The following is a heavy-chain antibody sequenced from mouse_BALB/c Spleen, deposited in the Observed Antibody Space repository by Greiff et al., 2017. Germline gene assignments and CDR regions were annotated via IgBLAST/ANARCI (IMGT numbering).Heavy chain of an antibody. Sequence: EVKLVESGGGLVKLGGSLKLSCAASGFTFSSYYMSWVRQTPEKRLELVAAINSNGGSTYYPDTVKGRFTISRDNAKNTLYLQMSSLKSEDTALYYCARQDYYGSGLDYWGQGTTLTVSS. CDR3: ARQDYYGSGLDY. V-gene: IGHV5-6-2*01. CDR2: INSNGGST. J-gene: IGHJ2*01. D-gene: IGHD1-1*01. CDR1: GFTFSSYY.